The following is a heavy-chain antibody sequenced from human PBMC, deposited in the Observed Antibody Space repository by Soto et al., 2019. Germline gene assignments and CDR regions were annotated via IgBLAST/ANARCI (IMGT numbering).Heavy chain of an antibody. CDR1: GYSFTGYA. V-gene: IGHV1-3*01. CDR3: ARSIVVVTALDY. J-gene: IGHJ4*02. D-gene: IGHD2-21*02. Sequence: ASVKVACKTSGYSFTGYAVNWVRQAPGQRLEWMGWINAGNDDTRFSQNFQGRVTFTRDTSASTAYMELSSLRSEDTAVYYCARSIVVVTALDYWGQGTLVTVSS. CDR2: INAGNDDT.